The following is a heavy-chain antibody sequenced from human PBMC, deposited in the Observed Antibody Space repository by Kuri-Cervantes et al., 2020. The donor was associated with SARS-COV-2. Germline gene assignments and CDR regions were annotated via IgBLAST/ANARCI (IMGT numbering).Heavy chain of an antibody. V-gene: IGHV4-59*01. J-gene: IGHJ4*02. D-gene: IGHD3-10*01. CDR2: VYYTGST. CDR1: GDSITNYY. Sequence: GSLRLSCTVSGDSITNYYWSWIRQPPGKGLEWIGYVYYTGSTNYKPSLESRVTMSVDTSKNQFSLKLNSVTVADTAVYYCAREGPYGSGGYFDYWGQGTLVTVSS. CDR3: AREGPYGSGGYFDY.